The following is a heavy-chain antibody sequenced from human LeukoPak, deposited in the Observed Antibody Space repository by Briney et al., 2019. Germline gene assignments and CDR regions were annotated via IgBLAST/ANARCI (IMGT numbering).Heavy chain of an antibody. CDR3: ARAGGRPQGLDY. J-gene: IGHJ4*02. V-gene: IGHV4-38-2*02. Sequence: SETLSLTCTVSGGSISNYYWSWIRQPPGKGLEWIGSIYHSGSTYYNPSLKSRVTISVDTSKNQFSLKLSSVTAADTAVYYCARAGGRPQGLDYWGQGTLVTVSS. CDR2: IYHSGST. D-gene: IGHD3-16*01. CDR1: GGSISNYY.